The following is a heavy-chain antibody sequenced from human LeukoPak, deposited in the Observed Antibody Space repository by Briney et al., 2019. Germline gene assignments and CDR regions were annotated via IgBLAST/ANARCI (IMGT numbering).Heavy chain of an antibody. CDR2: INPNSGDT. J-gene: IGHJ4*02. V-gene: IGHV1-2*02. CDR1: GYTFTGYY. D-gene: IGHD3-16*01. Sequence: ASVKVSCKASGYTFTGYYMHWVRQAPGQGLEWMGWINPNSGDTKYAQKFQGRVTMTRDTSVSTAYMELSRLRSDDTAVYYCATQRGSYLWGTDFDYWGQGTLVTVSS. CDR3: ATQRGSYLWGTDFDY.